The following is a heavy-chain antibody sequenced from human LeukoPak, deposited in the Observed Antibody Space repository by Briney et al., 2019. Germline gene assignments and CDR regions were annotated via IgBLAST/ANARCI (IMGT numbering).Heavy chain of an antibody. Sequence: ASVKVSCKASGDTFTSYYMHWVRQAPGQGLEWMGIINPSGGSTSYAQKFQGRVTMTRDTSTSTVYMELSSLRSEDTAVYYCARDQEMATISLQWSYFDYWGQGTLVTVSS. J-gene: IGHJ4*02. V-gene: IGHV1-46*01. D-gene: IGHD5-24*01. CDR3: ARDQEMATISLQWSYFDY. CDR2: INPSGGST. CDR1: GDTFTSYY.